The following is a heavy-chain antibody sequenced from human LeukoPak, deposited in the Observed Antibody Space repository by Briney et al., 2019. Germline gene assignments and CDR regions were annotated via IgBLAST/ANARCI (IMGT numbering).Heavy chain of an antibody. D-gene: IGHD4-17*01. CDR1: GFTFSSYA. J-gene: IGHJ3*02. CDR3: AREVGMTGGDYVGAFDI. CDR2: ISYDGSNK. Sequence: GGSLRLSCAASGFTFSSYAMHWVRQAPGKGLEWVAVISYDGSNKYYADSVKGRFTISRDNSKNTLYLQMNSLRAEDTAVYYCAREVGMTGGDYVGAFDIWGQGTMVTVSS. V-gene: IGHV3-30-3*01.